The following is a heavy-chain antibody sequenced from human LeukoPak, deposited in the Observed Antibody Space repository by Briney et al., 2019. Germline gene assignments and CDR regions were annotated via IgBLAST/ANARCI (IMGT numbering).Heavy chain of an antibody. Sequence: GGSLRLSCAASGFTFRNAWMSWVRQAPGKGLEWVGRIKSKSDGGTTDSAAPVKGRFTISRDDSRNTLFLEMNSLKTEDTAVYYCTTDGAYCSGGTCDDYWGQGTLVTVSS. CDR2: IKSKSDGGTT. J-gene: IGHJ4*02. D-gene: IGHD2-15*01. CDR1: GFTFRNAW. V-gene: IGHV3-15*01. CDR3: TTDGAYCSGGTCDDY.